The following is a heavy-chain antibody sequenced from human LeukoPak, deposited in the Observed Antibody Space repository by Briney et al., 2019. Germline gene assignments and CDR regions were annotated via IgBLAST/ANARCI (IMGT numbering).Heavy chain of an antibody. D-gene: IGHD3-10*01. V-gene: IGHV3-9*03. CDR3: GKEISGDWRNSFDI. Sequence: GGSLRLSCAASGFTFDVYAMHWVRQAPGKGLEWVSGISWNSGSIGYADSVKGRLTISRDKAKNSLYLQMTSLRAEDMSLNYCGKEISGDWRNSFDIWGQGTMVSVLS. CDR1: GFTFDVYA. J-gene: IGHJ3*02. CDR2: ISWNSGSI.